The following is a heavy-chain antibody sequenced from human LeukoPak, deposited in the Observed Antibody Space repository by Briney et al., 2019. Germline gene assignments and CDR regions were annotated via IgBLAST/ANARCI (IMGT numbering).Heavy chain of an antibody. J-gene: IGHJ4*02. Sequence: SETLSLTCAVYGGSFSGYYWSWIRQPPGKGLEWIGEINHSGSTNYNPSLKSRVTISVDTSKNQFSLKLSSVTAADTAVYYCARAYHITRGYTMIVVAHPYYFDYWGQGTLVTVSS. CDR1: GGSFSGYY. V-gene: IGHV4-34*01. D-gene: IGHD3-22*01. CDR3: ARAYHITRGYTMIVVAHPYYFDY. CDR2: INHSGST.